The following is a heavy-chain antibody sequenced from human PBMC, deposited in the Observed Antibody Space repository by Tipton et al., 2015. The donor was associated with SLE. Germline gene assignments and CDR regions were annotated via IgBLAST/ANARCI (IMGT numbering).Heavy chain of an antibody. D-gene: IGHD1-26*01. CDR3: ARREVGATLGWFDP. CDR2: INHSGTT. Sequence: TLSLTCAVYGGSFSGYFWTWIRQPPGKGLEWIGEINHSGTTNYNPSLKSRVTISVDTSKNQFSLKLRSVIAADTAVYYCARREVGATLGWFDPWGHGALVTVSS. J-gene: IGHJ5*02. V-gene: IGHV4-34*01. CDR1: GGSFSGYF.